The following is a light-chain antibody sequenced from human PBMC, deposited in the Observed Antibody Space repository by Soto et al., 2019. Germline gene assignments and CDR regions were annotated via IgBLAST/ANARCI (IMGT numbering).Light chain of an antibody. CDR2: GNN. J-gene: IGLJ1*01. Sequence: QSVLTQAPSVSGAPGQRVTISCTGSSSNIGAGYDVHWYQKVPGTAPKLLIYGNNNRPSGVPDRFSGSKSGTSASLAITGLQAEDEADYYCQSYDSSLSAPYVFGTGNKVTVL. CDR3: QSYDSSLSAPYV. CDR1: SSNIGAGYD. V-gene: IGLV1-40*01.